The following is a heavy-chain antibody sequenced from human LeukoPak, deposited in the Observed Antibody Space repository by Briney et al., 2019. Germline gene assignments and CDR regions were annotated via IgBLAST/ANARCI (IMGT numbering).Heavy chain of an antibody. D-gene: IGHD2-15*01. CDR3: ARAYGEGMVGYCSGGSCYDY. V-gene: IGHV4-59*01. CDR2: IYYSGST. J-gene: IGHJ4*02. CDR1: GGSISSYY. Sequence: SETLSLTCTVSGGSISSYYWSWIRQPPGKGLEWIGYIYYSGSTNYNPSLKSRVTISVDTSKNQFSLKLSSVTAADTAVCYCARAYGEGMVGYCSGGSCYDYWGQGTLVTVSS.